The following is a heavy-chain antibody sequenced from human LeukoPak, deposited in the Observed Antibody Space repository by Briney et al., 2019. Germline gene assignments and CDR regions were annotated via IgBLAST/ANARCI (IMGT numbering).Heavy chain of an antibody. CDR1: GFTFSSYG. Sequence: GGSLRLSCAASGFTFSSYGMHWVRQAPGKGLEWVAVISYDGSTKYYADSVKGRFTISRDNSKNTLYLQMNSLRAADTAVYYCVKDWGLIAAVDLVDYWGQGTLVTVSS. D-gene: IGHD6-13*01. CDR2: ISYDGSTK. CDR3: VKDWGLIAAVDLVDY. J-gene: IGHJ4*02. V-gene: IGHV3-30*18.